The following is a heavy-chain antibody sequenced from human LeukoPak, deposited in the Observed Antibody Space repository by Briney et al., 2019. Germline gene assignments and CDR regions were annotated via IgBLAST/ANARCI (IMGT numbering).Heavy chain of an antibody. D-gene: IGHD6-13*01. CDR3: ARDTRIAAAAINGMDV. V-gene: IGHV1-2*04. CDR2: INPNSGGT. J-gene: IGHJ6*02. Sequence: ASVNVSCKASGYTFTGYYMHWVRQAPGQGLEWMGWINPNSGGTNYAQKFQGWVTMTRDTSISTAYMELSRLRSDDTAVYYCARDTRIAAAAINGMDVWGQGTTVTVSS. CDR1: GYTFTGYY.